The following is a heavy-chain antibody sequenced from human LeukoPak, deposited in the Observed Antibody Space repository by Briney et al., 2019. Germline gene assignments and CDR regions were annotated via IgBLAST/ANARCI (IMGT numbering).Heavy chain of an antibody. CDR3: GKDSRPSVTTFRSRWTDY. J-gene: IGHJ4*02. Sequence: GGSLRLSCEASGFTFHHHGMSWVRQAPGKGLEWISVISGSSMSTYYADSVKGRFTVSRDNSKNTVYLQMSSLRVEDSAIYYCGKDSRPSVTTFRSRWTDYWGQGILVTGSS. CDR1: GFTFHHHG. CDR2: ISGSSMST. D-gene: IGHD4-11*01. V-gene: IGHV3-23*01.